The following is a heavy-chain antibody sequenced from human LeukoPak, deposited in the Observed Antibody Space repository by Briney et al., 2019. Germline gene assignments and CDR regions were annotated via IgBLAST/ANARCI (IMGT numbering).Heavy chain of an antibody. D-gene: IGHD3-22*01. CDR2: IYYSGST. CDR3: ARDYYDSSGYYYSPFDY. V-gene: IGHV4-39*07. CDR1: GGSISSSSYY. Sequence: SETLSLTCTVSGGSISSSSYYWGWIRQPPGKGLEWIGSIYYSGSTYYNPSLKSRVTISVDTSKNQFSLKLSSVTAADTAVYYCARDYYDSSGYYYSPFDYWGQGTLVTVSS. J-gene: IGHJ4*02.